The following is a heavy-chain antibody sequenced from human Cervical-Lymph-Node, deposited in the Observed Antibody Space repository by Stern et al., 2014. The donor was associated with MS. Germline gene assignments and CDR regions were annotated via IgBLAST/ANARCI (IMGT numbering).Heavy chain of an antibody. J-gene: IGHJ3*01. CDR2: VGHSGDLT. CDR3: VREDGHLWYWNGALNL. V-gene: IGHV3-23*04. CDR1: GFTFNNYA. Sequence: EVQLVESGGTVVQPGGSLRLSCVASGFTFNNYAMAWVRQAPGRGLEWVSAVGHSGDLTYYGDPVKGRFTISRDNSKNTLYLQMSSLKVADTAVYYCVREDGHLWYWNGALNLWGQGTMVTVSS. D-gene: IGHD1-1*01.